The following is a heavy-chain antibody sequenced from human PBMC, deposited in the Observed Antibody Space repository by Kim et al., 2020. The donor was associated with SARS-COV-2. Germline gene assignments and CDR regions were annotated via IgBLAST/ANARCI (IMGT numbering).Heavy chain of an antibody. D-gene: IGHD1-1*01. CDR2: T. Sequence: TELAGSVKARFTISREASKNTAYLQMNRLETADTAVYYCTGYYDSYYYMDVWGKGTTVTVSS. J-gene: IGHJ6*03. CDR3: TGYYDSYYYMDV. V-gene: IGHV3-73*01.